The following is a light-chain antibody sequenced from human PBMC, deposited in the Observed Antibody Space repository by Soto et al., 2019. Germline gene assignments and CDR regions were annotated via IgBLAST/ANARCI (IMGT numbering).Light chain of an antibody. CDR3: QQYNNWPPFT. V-gene: IGKV3-15*01. Sequence: EIVMTQSPATLSVSPGERATLSCRASQSVSSNLAWYQQKPGQAPRLLIYGASTRATGIPARFSGSGSVTEFTLTISSLQSEGFAVYYCQQYNNWPPFTFGQGTRLEIK. CDR2: GAS. J-gene: IGKJ5*01. CDR1: QSVSSN.